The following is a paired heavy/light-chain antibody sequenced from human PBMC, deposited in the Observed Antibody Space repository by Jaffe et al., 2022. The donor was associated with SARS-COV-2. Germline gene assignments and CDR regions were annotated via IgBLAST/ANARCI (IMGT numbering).Light chain of an antibody. CDR3: QQRSDWPYT. J-gene: IGKJ2*01. CDR2: DAS. Sequence: EIVLTQSPATLSLSPGERATLSCRASQSVSSYLAWYQQKPGQAPRLLIYDASNRATGIPARFSGSGSGTDFTLTISGLEPEDFAVYYCQQRSDWPYTFGQGTKLEIK. V-gene: IGKV3-11*01. CDR1: QSVSSY.
Heavy chain of an antibody. Sequence: EVQLVESGGGLVQPGGSLRLSCAASGFTFSNFWMHWVRQTPGKGLVWVSRINNDGSSTSNADSVKGRFTISRDNAKNTLYLQMNSLRAEDTAVYYCVSGRTVGAGDYWGQGTLVTVSS. D-gene: IGHD1-26*01. J-gene: IGHJ4*02. CDR3: VSGRTVGAGDY. CDR2: INNDGSST. CDR1: GFTFSNFW. V-gene: IGHV3-74*01.